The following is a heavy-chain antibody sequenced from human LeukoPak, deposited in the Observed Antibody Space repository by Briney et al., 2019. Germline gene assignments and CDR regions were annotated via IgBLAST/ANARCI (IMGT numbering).Heavy chain of an antibody. CDR2: IYYSGST. J-gene: IGHJ6*02. CDR1: GGSISSYY. CDR3: ARHDPAMDV. V-gene: IGHV4-59*08. Sequence: PSETLSLTCTVSGGSISSYYWSWIRQPPGKGLGWIGYIYYSGSTNYNPSLKSRVTISVDTSKNQFSLKLSSVTAADTAVYYCARHDPAMDVWVQGTTVTVSS.